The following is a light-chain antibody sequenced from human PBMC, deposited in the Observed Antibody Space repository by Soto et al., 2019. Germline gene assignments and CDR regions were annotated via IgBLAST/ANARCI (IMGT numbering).Light chain of an antibody. CDR2: GAS. CDR1: QSISNN. J-gene: IGKJ4*01. V-gene: IGKV3-15*01. Sequence: TLSVSPGERATLSCRASQSISNNLAWYQQKPGQAPRLLIFGASTRATGIPARFSGSGSGTEFTLAISSLQSEDFATYYCLQLSTYPSTFGGGTKLDIK. CDR3: LQLSTYPST.